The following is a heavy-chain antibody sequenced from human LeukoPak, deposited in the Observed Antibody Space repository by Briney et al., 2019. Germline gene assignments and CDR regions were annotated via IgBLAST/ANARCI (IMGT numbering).Heavy chain of an antibody. Sequence: PGKSLRLSCAASGXTFRVHGMHWVRQAPGKGLEWVAVIRYDGKNIYYADSVKGRFSISRDNSKSTVYLQMNSLRVEDTAVYYCARDFDSVLGFDYWGQGTLVTVSS. V-gene: IGHV3-33*01. CDR1: GXTFRVHG. D-gene: IGHD3-16*01. CDR2: IRYDGKNI. CDR3: ARDFDSVLGFDY. J-gene: IGHJ4*02.